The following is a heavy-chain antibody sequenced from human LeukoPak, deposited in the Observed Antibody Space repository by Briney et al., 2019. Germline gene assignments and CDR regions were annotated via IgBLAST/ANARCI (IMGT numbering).Heavy chain of an antibody. CDR2: IYSGGNT. CDR1: GFTVSSYF. CDR3: ARVIFRDV. V-gene: IGHV3-66*01. Sequence: PGGSLRLSCAVSGFTVSSYFISWVRQAPGKGLEWVSSIYSGGNTYYADSVKGRFTISRDNSKNTLYLQMNSLRDEDTAVYYCARVIFRDVWGQGTTVTVSS. D-gene: IGHD2/OR15-2a*01. J-gene: IGHJ6*02.